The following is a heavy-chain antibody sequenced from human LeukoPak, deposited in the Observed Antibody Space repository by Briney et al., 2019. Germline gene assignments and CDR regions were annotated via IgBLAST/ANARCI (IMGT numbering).Heavy chain of an antibody. D-gene: IGHD5-24*01. CDR1: GFTFSNYD. CDR2: ISSSSSYI. J-gene: IGHJ4*02. V-gene: IGHV3-21*01. CDR3: ARGEEKATITALDS. Sequence: GGSLRLSCAASGFTFSNYDMHWVRQAPGKGLEWVSAISSSSSYIYYADSIKGRFTISRDNAENSLYLQMNSPRAVDAAVYFCARGEEKATITALDSWGQGTLVTVSS.